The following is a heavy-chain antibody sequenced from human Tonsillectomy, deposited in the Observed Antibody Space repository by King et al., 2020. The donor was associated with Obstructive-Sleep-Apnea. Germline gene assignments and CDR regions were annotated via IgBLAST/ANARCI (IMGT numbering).Heavy chain of an antibody. V-gene: IGHV1-46*01. CDR3: ARDRGQAPRYDAFDI. J-gene: IGHJ3*02. D-gene: IGHD3-10*01. CDR1: GYTFTSYY. CDR2: INPSGGST. Sequence: VQLVESGAEVKKPGASVKVSCKASGYTFTSYYMHWVRQAPGQGLEWMGIINPSGGSTSYAQKFQGRVTMTRDTSTSTVYMELSSLRSEDTAVYYCARDRGQAPRYDAFDIWGQGTMVTVSS.